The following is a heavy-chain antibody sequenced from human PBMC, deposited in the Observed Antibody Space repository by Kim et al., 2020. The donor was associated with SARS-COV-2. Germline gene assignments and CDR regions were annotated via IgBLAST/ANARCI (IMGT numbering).Heavy chain of an antibody. CDR1: GGSISSSSYY. V-gene: IGHV4-39*01. J-gene: IGHJ5*02. Sequence: SETLSLTCTVSGGSISSSSYYWGWIRQPPGKGLEWIGSIYYSGSTYYNPSLKSRVTISVDTSKNQFSLKLSSVTAADTAVYYCARLPGIAVAVDDPWGQGTLVTVSS. D-gene: IGHD6-19*01. CDR2: IYYSGST. CDR3: ARLPGIAVAVDDP.